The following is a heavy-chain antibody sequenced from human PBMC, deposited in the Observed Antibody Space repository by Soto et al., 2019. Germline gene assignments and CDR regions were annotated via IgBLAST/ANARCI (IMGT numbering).Heavy chain of an antibody. D-gene: IGHD3-22*01. CDR3: ARGEGYDSSGYRRAFDI. J-gene: IGHJ3*02. Sequence: SETLSLTCTVSGGSISSGGYYWSWIRQHPGKGLEWIGYIYYSGSTYYNPSLKSRVTISVDTSKNQFSLKLRSVTAADTAVYFCARGEGYDSSGYRRAFDIWGQGTMVTVSS. CDR1: GGSISSGGYY. CDR2: IYYSGST. V-gene: IGHV4-31*03.